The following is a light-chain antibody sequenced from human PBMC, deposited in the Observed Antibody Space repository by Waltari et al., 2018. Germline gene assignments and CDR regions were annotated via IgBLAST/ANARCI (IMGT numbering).Light chain of an antibody. CDR2: RNN. CDR1: SSNIGNNH. J-gene: IGLJ3*02. Sequence: QSVMTQPPSASGTPGQRVTISCSGSSSNIGNNHVYWYQQLPGAAPKLRIYRNNQRPSGVPDRFSVSKSGTSASLAISGLRSEDEADYYCGGWDDSLNGWVFGGGTKLTVL. CDR3: GGWDDSLNGWV. V-gene: IGLV1-47*01.